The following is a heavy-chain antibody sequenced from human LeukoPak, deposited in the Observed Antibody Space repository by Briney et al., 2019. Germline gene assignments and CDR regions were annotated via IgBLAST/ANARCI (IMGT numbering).Heavy chain of an antibody. CDR2: IKGDERST. Sequence: PEGSLRLSCAASGFTFSSYWLHWVRQAPGKGLVWVSRIKGDERSTNYADSVKGRFTISRDNAKNTVYLEMNSLRAEDTAVYYCVRGQLWSYYHDYWGQGTLVTVSS. CDR3: VRGQLWSYYHDY. CDR1: GFTFSSYW. J-gene: IGHJ4*02. V-gene: IGHV3-74*01. D-gene: IGHD5-18*01.